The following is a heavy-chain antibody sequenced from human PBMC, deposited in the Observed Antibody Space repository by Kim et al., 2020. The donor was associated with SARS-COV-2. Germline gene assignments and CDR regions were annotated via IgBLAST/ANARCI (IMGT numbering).Heavy chain of an antibody. CDR1: GFTFDDYG. J-gene: IGHJ5*01. CDR3: AKGGLTDRFDS. CDR2: VTWNGGKT. V-gene: IGHV3-20*01. Sequence: GGSLRLSCAASGFTFDDYGMSWVRQVPGKGLEWVSGVTWNGGKTAYTDSVKGRFTISRDNAKNSLFLQMNSVRVEDTAFYHCAKGGLTDRFDSWGQGTLV.